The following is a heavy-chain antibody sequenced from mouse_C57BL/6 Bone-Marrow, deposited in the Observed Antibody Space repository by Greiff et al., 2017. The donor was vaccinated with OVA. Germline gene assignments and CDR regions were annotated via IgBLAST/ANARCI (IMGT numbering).Heavy chain of an antibody. CDR3: AREGSKAWFAY. J-gene: IGHJ3*01. D-gene: IGHD2-5*01. Sequence: VQLQQSGAELARPGASVKLSCKASGYTFTSYGISWVKQRTGQGLEWIGEIYPRSGNTYYNEKFKGKATLTADKSSSTAYMELRSVTSEDSAVYFCAREGSKAWFAYWGQGTLVTVSA. V-gene: IGHV1-81*01. CDR1: GYTFTSYG. CDR2: IYPRSGNT.